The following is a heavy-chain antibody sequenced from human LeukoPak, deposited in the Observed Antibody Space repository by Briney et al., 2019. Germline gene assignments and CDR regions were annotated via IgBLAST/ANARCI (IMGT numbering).Heavy chain of an antibody. CDR1: GFTFSSYS. CDR3: AREECYYDSSGSKSSDY. Sequence: GSLRLSCAASGFTFSSYSMNWVRQAPGKGLEWVSSISSSSSYIYYAASVKGRFTISRDNAKNSLYLQMNSLRAEGTAVYYCAREECYYDSSGSKSSDYWGQGTLVTVSS. CDR2: ISSSSSYI. D-gene: IGHD3-22*01. V-gene: IGHV3-21*01. J-gene: IGHJ4*02.